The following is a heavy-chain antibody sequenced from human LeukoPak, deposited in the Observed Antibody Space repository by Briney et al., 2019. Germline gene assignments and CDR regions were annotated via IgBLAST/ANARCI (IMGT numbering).Heavy chain of an antibody. CDR2: ISGSGGST. J-gene: IGHJ6*02. V-gene: IGHV3-23*01. D-gene: IGHD1-26*01. CDR1: GFTFSSYA. Sequence: GGSLRLSCAASGFTFSSYAMSWVRQAPGKGLEWGSAISGSGGSTYYADSVKGRFTISRDNSKNTLYMQMNRLRAEDTAVYYCAKTGLWELGYYYYYYGMDVWGQGTTVTVSS. CDR3: AKTGLWELGYYYYYYGMDV.